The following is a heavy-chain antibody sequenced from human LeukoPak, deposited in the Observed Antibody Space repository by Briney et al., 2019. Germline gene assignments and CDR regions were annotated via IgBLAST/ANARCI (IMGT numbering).Heavy chain of an antibody. D-gene: IGHD5-18*01. V-gene: IGHV3-7*01. Sequence: GESLRLSCEVSGFSFSSYWMNWVRQPPGKGLEWVANIMGDGSEKYYGDSVKGRFNISRDNAKNSLYLQMNSLRAEDTAVYYCARDPTRGYSYGYGDHWGQGSLVIVSS. CDR2: IMGDGSEK. CDR3: ARDPTRGYSYGYGDH. CDR1: GFSFSSYW. J-gene: IGHJ4*02.